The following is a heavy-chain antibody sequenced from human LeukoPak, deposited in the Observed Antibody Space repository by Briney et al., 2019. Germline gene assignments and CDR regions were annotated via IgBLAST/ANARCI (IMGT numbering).Heavy chain of an antibody. J-gene: IGHJ5*02. Sequence: PGGSLRLSCAASGFTFSTYWMHWVRQAPGKGLRWVSRITSDGVSTSYADSVKGRFTISRDNAKNTLYLQMNSLRAEDTAVYYCARMIARDWLGPWGQGTLVTVSS. CDR3: ARMIARDWLGP. CDR2: ITSDGVST. CDR1: GFTFSTYW. D-gene: IGHD3-16*01. V-gene: IGHV3-74*01.